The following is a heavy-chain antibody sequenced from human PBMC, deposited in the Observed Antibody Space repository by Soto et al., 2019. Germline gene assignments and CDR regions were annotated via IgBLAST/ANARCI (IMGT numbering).Heavy chain of an antibody. CDR1: GGSISSYY. CDR3: ARISAWPYNEFDP. Sequence: SETLSLTCTVSGGSISSYYWSWIRQPPGKGLEWIGYIYYSGSTNYNPSLKSRVTISVDTSKNQFSLKLNSVTAADTAMYYCARISAWPYNEFDPGGQETLVTISS. V-gene: IGHV4-59*08. J-gene: IGHJ5*02. D-gene: IGHD6-25*01. CDR2: IYYSGST.